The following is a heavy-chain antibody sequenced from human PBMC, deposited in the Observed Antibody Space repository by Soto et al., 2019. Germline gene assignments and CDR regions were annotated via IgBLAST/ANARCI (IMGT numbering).Heavy chain of an antibody. CDR1: GGSFSGYY. CDR3: ARNLYRAANQPTAFDY. J-gene: IGHJ4*02. Sequence: PSETLSLTCAVYGGSFSGYYWSWIRQPPGKGLEWIGEINHSGSTNYNPSLKSRVTISVDTSKNQFSLKLSSVAAADTAVYYCARNLYRAANQPTAFDYWGQGTLVTVSS. CDR2: INHSGST. V-gene: IGHV4-34*01. D-gene: IGHD2-2*02.